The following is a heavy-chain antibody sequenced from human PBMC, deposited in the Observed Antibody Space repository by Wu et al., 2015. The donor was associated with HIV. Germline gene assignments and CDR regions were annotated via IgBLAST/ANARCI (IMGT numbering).Heavy chain of an antibody. Sequence: QVQLVQSGAEVKKPGSSVKVSCKASGGTFSSYAISWVRQAPGQGLEWMGGIIPIFGTANYAQKFQGRVTITADESTSTAYMELSSLRSEDTAVYYCARSPRSHYYDSSGYYDYWGPREPVVTVLL. J-gene: IGHJ4*02. CDR1: GGTFSSYA. CDR2: IIPIFGTA. D-gene: IGHD3-22*01. CDR3: ARSPRSHYYDSSGYYDY. V-gene: IGHV1-69*12.